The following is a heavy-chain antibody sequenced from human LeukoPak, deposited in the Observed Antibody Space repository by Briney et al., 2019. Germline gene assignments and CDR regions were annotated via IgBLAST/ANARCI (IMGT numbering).Heavy chain of an antibody. CDR2: ISGSGGST. D-gene: IGHD6-13*01. J-gene: IGHJ4*02. CDR3: AKNMGSSWYGSSDY. CDR1: GFTFSSYA. V-gene: IGHV3-23*01. Sequence: PGGSLRLSCAASGFTFSSYAMSWVRQAPGKGLEWVSAISGSGGSTYYADSVKGRFTISRGNSKNTLYLQMNSLRAEDTAVYYCAKNMGSSWYGSSDYWGQGTLVTVSS.